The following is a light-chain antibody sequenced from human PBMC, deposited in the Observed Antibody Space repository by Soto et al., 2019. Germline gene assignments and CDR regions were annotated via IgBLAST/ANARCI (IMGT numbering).Light chain of an antibody. J-gene: IGLJ2*01. V-gene: IGLV2-14*01. CDR3: SSYTSSSTLVV. CDR1: SSDVGGYNY. CDR2: EVS. Sequence: QSALTQPASVSGSRGQSITISCTGTSSDVGGYNYVSWYQHYPGKAPKLMIYEVSNRPSGVSNRFSGSKSGNTASLTISGLQAEDEADYYCSSYTSSSTLVVFGGGTKLTVL.